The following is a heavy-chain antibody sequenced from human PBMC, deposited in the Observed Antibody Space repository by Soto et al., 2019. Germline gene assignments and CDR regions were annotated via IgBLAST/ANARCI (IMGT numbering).Heavy chain of an antibody. CDR2: IRSKANSYAT. CDR3: TRISVVRRVVSYYYYGMDV. CDR1: GVHFSGSA. V-gene: IGHV3-73*01. D-gene: IGHD2-15*01. J-gene: IGHJ6*02. Sequence: GGSLRLSCAASGVHFSGSAMHWVRQASGKGLEWVGRIRSKANSYATAYAASVKGRFTISRDDSKNTAYLQMNSLKTEDTAVYYCTRISVVRRVVSYYYYGMDVWGQGTTVTVSS.